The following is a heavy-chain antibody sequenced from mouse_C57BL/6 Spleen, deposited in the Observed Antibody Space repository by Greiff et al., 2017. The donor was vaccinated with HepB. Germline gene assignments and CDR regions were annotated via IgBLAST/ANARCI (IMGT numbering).Heavy chain of an antibody. V-gene: IGHV3-1*01. Sequence: ESGPGMVKPSQSLSLTCTVTGYSITSGYDWHWIRHFPGNKLEWMGYISYSGSTNYNPSLKSRISITHDTSKNHFFLKLNSVTTEDTATYYCARGGLRRRYFDVWGTGTTVTVSS. CDR3: ARGGLRRRYFDV. CDR2: ISYSGST. J-gene: IGHJ1*03. CDR1: GYSITSGYD. D-gene: IGHD2-4*01.